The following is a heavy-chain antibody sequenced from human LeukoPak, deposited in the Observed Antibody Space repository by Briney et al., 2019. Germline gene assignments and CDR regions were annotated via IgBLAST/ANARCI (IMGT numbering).Heavy chain of an antibody. CDR2: IGAGGSKT. CDR3: AKGIKGSYCNGDCYLTYYYYGLDV. D-gene: IGHD2-21*02. V-gene: IGHV3-23*01. CDR1: GFTFSNYA. Sequence: GGSLRLSCAASGFTFSNYAMSWVRQAPGKGLEWVSIIGAGGSKTYYADSVKGRFTISRDNSKNTLYLQMNSLRAEDTAVYYCAKGIKGSYCNGDCYLTYYYYGLDVWGQGTTVTVSS. J-gene: IGHJ6*02.